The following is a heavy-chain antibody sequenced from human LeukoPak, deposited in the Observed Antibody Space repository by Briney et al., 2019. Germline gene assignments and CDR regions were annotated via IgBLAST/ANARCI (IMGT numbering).Heavy chain of an antibody. J-gene: IGHJ4*02. D-gene: IGHD5-18*01. CDR3: ARGRLFEYSYAHVFDY. V-gene: IGHV4-34*01. Sequence: SETLSLTCAVYGGSFSGYYWSWIRQPPGKGLEWIGEINHSGSTNYNPSLKSRVTISVDTSKNQFSLKLSSVTAADTAVYYCARGRLFEYSYAHVFDYWGQGTLVTVPS. CDR2: INHSGST. CDR1: GGSFSGYY.